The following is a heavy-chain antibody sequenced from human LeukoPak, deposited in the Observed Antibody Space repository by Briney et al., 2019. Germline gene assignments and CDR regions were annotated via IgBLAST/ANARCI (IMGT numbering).Heavy chain of an antibody. Sequence: GGSLRLSCAASGFTFSSYGMHWVRQAPGKGLEWVAVIWYDGSNKYYADSVKGRFTISRDNSKNTLYLQMNSLRAEDTAVYYRAKDMVRGVITGDYWGQGTLVTVSS. V-gene: IGHV3-33*06. CDR2: IWYDGSNK. D-gene: IGHD3-10*01. CDR1: GFTFSSYG. CDR3: AKDMVRGVITGDY. J-gene: IGHJ4*02.